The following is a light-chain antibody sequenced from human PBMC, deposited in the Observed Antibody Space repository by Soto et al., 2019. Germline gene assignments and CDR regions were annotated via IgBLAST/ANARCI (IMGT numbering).Light chain of an antibody. V-gene: IGLV1-51*01. CDR2: DDN. CDR1: SSNIGSNY. CDR3: GTWDSSLIAGV. Sequence: QSVLTQPPSVSAAPGQKVTISCSGSSSNIGSNYVSWYQQLPATAPKLLIYDDNKRPSGIPDRFSGSKSGTSATPGITGLQTGDEADYYCGTWDSSLIAGVFGGGTKLTVL. J-gene: IGLJ2*01.